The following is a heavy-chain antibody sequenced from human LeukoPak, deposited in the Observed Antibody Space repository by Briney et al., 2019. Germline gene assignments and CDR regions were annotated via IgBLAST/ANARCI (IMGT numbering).Heavy chain of an antibody. V-gene: IGHV4-30-4*01. CDR3: ARGGDILTGPGNFDL. D-gene: IGHD3-9*01. J-gene: IGHJ2*01. CDR2: IYYSGST. Sequence: SETLSLTCTVSGGSISSGDYYWSWIRQPPGKGLEWIGYIYYSGSTYYNPSLKSRVTISVDTSKNQFSLKLSSVTAADTAVYYCARGGDILTGPGNFDLWGRGTLVTVSS. CDR1: GGSISSGDYY.